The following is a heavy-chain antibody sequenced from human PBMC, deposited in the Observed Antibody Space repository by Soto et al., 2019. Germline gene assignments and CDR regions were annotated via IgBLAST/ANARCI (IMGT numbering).Heavy chain of an antibody. CDR1: GGTFSSYT. CDR3: ARLSSGWYGFKAFDI. D-gene: IGHD6-19*01. V-gene: IGHV1-69*02. CDR2: IIPILGIA. Sequence: SVKVSCKASGGTFSSYTISWVRQAPGQGLEWMGRIIPILGIANYAQKFQGRVTITADKSTSTAYMELSSLRSEDTAVYYCARLSSGWYGFKAFDIWGQGTMVTVSS. J-gene: IGHJ3*02.